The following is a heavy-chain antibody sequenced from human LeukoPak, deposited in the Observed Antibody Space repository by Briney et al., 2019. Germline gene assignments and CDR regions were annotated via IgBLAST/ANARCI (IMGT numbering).Heavy chain of an antibody. D-gene: IGHD2-15*01. CDR2: INSDGSST. V-gene: IGHV3-74*01. Sequence: GGSLRLSCAASGFTFSSYAMSWVRQAPGKGLVWVSRINSDGSSTSYADSVKGRFTISRDNAKNTLYLQMNSLRAEDTAVYYCARKGYCSGGSCYGDAFDIWGQGTMVTVSS. J-gene: IGHJ3*02. CDR1: GFTFSSYA. CDR3: ARKGYCSGGSCYGDAFDI.